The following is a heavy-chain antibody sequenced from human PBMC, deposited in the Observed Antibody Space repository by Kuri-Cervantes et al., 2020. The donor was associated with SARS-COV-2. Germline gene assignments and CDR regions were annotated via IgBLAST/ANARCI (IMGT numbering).Heavy chain of an antibody. CDR3: ARHLLVVPAAIDY. CDR1: GYSISSGYY. D-gene: IGHD2-2*01. V-gene: IGHV4-38-2*01. J-gene: IGHJ4*02. CDR2: MYHSGTT. Sequence: GSLRLSCAVSGYSISSGYYWGWIRQSPGKGLEWIASMYHSGTTFYNPSLKSRVTISVDTSKNQFSLKLSSVTAADTAVYYCARHLLVVPAAIDYWGQGTLVTVSS.